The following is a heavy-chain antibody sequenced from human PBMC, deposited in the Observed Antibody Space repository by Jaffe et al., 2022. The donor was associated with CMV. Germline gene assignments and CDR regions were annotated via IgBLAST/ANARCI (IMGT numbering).Heavy chain of an antibody. D-gene: IGHD3-3*01. CDR3: ATDRKYYDFWSGYYVRWFDP. CDR2: FDPEDGET. V-gene: IGHV1-24*01. Sequence: QVQLVQSGAEVKKPGASVKVSCKVSGYTLTELSMHWVRQAPGKGLEWMGGFDPEDGETIYAQKFQGRVTMTEDTSTDTAYMELSSLRSEDTAVYYCATDRKYYDFWSGYYVRWFDPWGQGTLVTVSS. CDR1: GYTLTELS. J-gene: IGHJ5*02.